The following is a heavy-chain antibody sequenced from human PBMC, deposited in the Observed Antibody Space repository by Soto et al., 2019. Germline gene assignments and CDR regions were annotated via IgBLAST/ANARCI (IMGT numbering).Heavy chain of an antibody. CDR2: ISSSGTI. CDR3: ARDRKLVIPGNYYYYGMDV. J-gene: IGHJ6*02. V-gene: IGHV4-59*01. Sequence: QLQLQESGPGLVKPSETLSLTCSVSGGSIRDYFWTWIRQPPGKGLEWIGYISSSGTINYNSSLKSRVTISLDTSINHFSLKLSFVTAADTAVYFCARDRKLVIPGNYYYYGMDVWGQGTTVTVSS. D-gene: IGHD3-9*01. CDR1: GGSIRDYF.